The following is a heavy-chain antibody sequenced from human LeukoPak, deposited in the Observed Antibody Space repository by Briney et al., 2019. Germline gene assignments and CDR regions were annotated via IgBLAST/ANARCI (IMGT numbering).Heavy chain of an antibody. CDR1: GFTFSSYG. CDR2: IWYDGSNK. CDR3: ARGPPAGYSGYIGDY. D-gene: IGHD5-12*01. J-gene: IGHJ4*02. V-gene: IGHV3-33*01. Sequence: PGGSLRLSCAASGFTFSSYGMHWVRQAPGKGLEWVAVIWYDGSNKYYADSVKGRFTISRDNSKNTLYLQMNSLRAEDTAVYYCARGPPAGYSGYIGDYWGQGTLVTVSS.